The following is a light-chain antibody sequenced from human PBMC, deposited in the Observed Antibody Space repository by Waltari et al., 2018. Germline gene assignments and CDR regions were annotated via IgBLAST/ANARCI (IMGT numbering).Light chain of an antibody. J-gene: IGKJ4*01. CDR2: GVS. CDR3: QQYSAYPLT. V-gene: IGKV1-16*01. Sequence: DIQMTQSPSSLSASVGDRVTITFRASQGIRNYLAWFQQKPGKAPKSLIFGVSNLQTGVPSRFSGSGSGTDFTLTLHYLQPEDCATYYCQQYSAYPLTFGGGTKVDIK. CDR1: QGIRNY.